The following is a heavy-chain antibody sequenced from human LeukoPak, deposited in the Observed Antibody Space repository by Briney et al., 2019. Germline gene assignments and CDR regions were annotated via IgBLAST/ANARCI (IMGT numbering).Heavy chain of an antibody. CDR3: ARVLLGSWDWFDP. CDR1: GFTFSSYA. D-gene: IGHD3-10*01. CDR2: INPDGSRT. V-gene: IGHV3-74*01. J-gene: IGHJ5*02. Sequence: GGSLRLSCAASGFTFSSYAMSWVRQAQGKGLVWVSRINPDGSRTNYADSVEGRFTISRDNAKNTLYLQMNSLRAEDTAVYYCARVLLGSWDWFDPWGQGTLVTVSS.